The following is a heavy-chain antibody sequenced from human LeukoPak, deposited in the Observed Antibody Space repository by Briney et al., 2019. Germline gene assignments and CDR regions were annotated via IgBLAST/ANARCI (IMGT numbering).Heavy chain of an antibody. V-gene: IGHV3-23*01. Sequence: GSLRLSCAASGFTFSSYAMSWVRQAPGKGLEWVSAISGSGGSTYYADSVKGRFTISRDNSKNTLYLQMNSLRAEDTAVYYCASPIAYCGGECLFDYWGQGTLVTVP. CDR3: ASPIAYCGGECLFDY. J-gene: IGHJ4*02. D-gene: IGHD2-21*01. CDR1: GFTFSSYA. CDR2: ISGSGGST.